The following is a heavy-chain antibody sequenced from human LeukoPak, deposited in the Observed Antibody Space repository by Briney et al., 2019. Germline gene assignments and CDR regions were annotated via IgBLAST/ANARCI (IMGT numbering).Heavy chain of an antibody. CDR2: ISGSGGST. D-gene: IGHD5-18*01. V-gene: IGHV3-23*01. CDR3: AKAITYSYGYYFDY. Sequence: GGSLRLSCAASGFTFSGHAMSWVRQAPGKGLEWVSAISGSGGSTYYADSVKGRFTISRDNSKNTLYLQMNSLRAEDTAVYYCAKAITYSYGYYFDYWGQGTLVTVSS. CDR1: GFTFSGHA. J-gene: IGHJ4*02.